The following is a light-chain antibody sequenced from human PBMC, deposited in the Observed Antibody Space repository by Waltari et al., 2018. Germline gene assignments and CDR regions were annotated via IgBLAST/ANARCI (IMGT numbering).Light chain of an antibody. CDR1: SSDVGAYNH. Sequence: QSALTQPASVSGSPGQSITISCTGSSSDVGAYNHVYWYQQHPGKAPRLIIFDVSNRPSGVSNRFSGSKSGNTASLTISGLQAEDEADYYCASYVSSSTLELFGGGTSLTVL. CDR3: ASYVSSSTLEL. V-gene: IGLV2-14*03. J-gene: IGLJ3*02. CDR2: DVS.